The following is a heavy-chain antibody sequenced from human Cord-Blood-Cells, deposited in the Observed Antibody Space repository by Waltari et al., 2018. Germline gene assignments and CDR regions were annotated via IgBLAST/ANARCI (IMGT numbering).Heavy chain of an antibody. D-gene: IGHD7-27*01. J-gene: IGHJ3*02. CDR3: ARERLGTNYAFDI. V-gene: IGHV4-34*01. CDR2: INHSGSN. Sequence: QVQLQQWGAGLLKPSETLSLTCAVYGGSFSGYYWSWIRQPPGKGLEWIGEINHSGSNNYHPYLKSRVTISVDTSKNQFSLKLSSVTAADTAVYDCARERLGTNYAFDIWGQGTMVTVSS. CDR1: GGSFSGYY.